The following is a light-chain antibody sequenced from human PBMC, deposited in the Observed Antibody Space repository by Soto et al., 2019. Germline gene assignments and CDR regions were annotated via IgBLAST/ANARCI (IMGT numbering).Light chain of an antibody. V-gene: IGLV1-51*01. Sequence: QSALTQPPSVSAAPGQKVTISCSGSSSNIGGNSVSWYQQLPGTAPKLLIYDDDKRPSGIPDRFSGSKSGTSATLGITGFQTGDEADYYCGSWDSSLSAYVFATGTKVTV. CDR2: DDD. CDR3: GSWDSSLSAYV. J-gene: IGLJ1*01. CDR1: SSNIGGNS.